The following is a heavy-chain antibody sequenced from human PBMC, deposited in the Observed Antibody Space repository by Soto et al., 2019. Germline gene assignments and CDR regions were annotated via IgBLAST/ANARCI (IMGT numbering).Heavy chain of an antibody. V-gene: IGHV4-30-4*01. CDR1: GGSINSDDYY. CDR3: ARHTLIVGRLHGFDV. J-gene: IGHJ3*01. Sequence: SETLSLTCTVSGGSINSDDYYWSWIRQPPGKGLEWIGYIYYSGTTYYNPSLKSRVAISADTSNNQFSLRLSSVTAADTAVYYCARHTLIVGRLHGFDVWGRGTPVTVSS. D-gene: IGHD1-26*01. CDR2: IYYSGTT.